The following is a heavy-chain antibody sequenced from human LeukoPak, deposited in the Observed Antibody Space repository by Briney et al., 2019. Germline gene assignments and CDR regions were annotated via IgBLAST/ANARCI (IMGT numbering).Heavy chain of an antibody. CDR3: ASTNKYYGSGSRHRIYDY. J-gene: IGHJ4*02. D-gene: IGHD3-10*01. Sequence: SQTLSLTCTVSAGSISSGDYYWSWIRQPPGKGLERIGYIYYSGSTYYNPSLKSRVTISVDTSKNQFSLKLSSVTAADTAVYYCASTNKYYGSGSRHRIYDYWGQGTLVTVSS. CDR1: AGSISSGDYY. V-gene: IGHV4-30-4*01. CDR2: IYYSGST.